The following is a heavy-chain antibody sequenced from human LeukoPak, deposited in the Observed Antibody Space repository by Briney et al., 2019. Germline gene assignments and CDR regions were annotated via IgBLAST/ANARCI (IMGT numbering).Heavy chain of an antibody. D-gene: IGHD6-13*01. V-gene: IGHV4-4*07. Sequence: SETLSLTCTVSGGSISSYYWSWIRQPAGKGLEWIGRVYSSGSTNYNPSLESRVTMSVDTSKNQFSLKLNSVTAADTAVYYCARGGEQQLVKGAFDIWGQGTMVTVSS. CDR3: ARGGEQQLVKGAFDI. CDR2: VYSSGST. CDR1: GGSISSYY. J-gene: IGHJ3*02.